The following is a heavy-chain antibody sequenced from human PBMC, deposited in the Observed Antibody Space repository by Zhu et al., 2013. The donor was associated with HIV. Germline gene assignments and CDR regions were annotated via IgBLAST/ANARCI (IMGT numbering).Heavy chain of an antibody. J-gene: IGHJ3*02. D-gene: IGHD5-18*01. CDR1: GGTFSSYA. CDR3: AGAQTKYSYGYFPPKRNDAFVY. V-gene: IGHV1-69*01. Sequence: QVQLVQSGAEVKKPGSSVKVSCKASGGTFSSYAISWVRQAPGQGLEWMGGIIPIFGTANYAQKFQGRVTITADESTSTAYMELSSLRSEDTAVYYCAGAQTKYSYGYFPPKRNDAFVYLGPRDNGHRLF. CDR2: IIPIFGTA.